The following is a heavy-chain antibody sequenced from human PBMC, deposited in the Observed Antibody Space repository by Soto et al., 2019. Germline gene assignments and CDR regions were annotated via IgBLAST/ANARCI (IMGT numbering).Heavy chain of an antibody. CDR2: INPSGGST. J-gene: IGHJ4*02. V-gene: IGHV1-46*01. CDR1: GYAFTSYY. Sequence: ASVKVSCKASGYAFTSYYMHWVRQAPGQGLEWMGIINPSGGSTSYAQKFQGRVTMTRDTSISTAYLQWSSLKASDTAMYYCARSYSSSFDDYWGQGTLVTVSS. D-gene: IGHD6-13*01. CDR3: ARSYSSSFDDY.